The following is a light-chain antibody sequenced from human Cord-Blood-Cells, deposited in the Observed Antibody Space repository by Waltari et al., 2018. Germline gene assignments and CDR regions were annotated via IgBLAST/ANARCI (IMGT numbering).Light chain of an antibody. J-gene: IGLJ3*02. Sequence: QSALTQPASVSGSPGQSITISCTGTSSDVGGYNYVSWYQQHPGKAPKLMIYDVSNRPSGVSNRCSGSKSVNTAALTISGLQAEDEADYYCSSYTSSSTWVFGGGTKLTVL. V-gene: IGLV2-14*03. CDR1: SSDVGGYNY. CDR3: SSYTSSSTWV. CDR2: DVS.